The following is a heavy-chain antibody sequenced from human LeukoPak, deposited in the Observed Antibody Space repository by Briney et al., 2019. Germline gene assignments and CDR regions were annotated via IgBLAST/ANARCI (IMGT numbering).Heavy chain of an antibody. J-gene: IGHJ4*02. Sequence: GGSLRLSYAASGVTFSSYAMHWVRQAPGKGLEWVAVISYDGSNKYYADSVKGRFTISRDNSKNTLYLQMNSLRAEDTAVYYCASPTQRGYWGQGTLVTVSS. V-gene: IGHV3-30*04. D-gene: IGHD1-1*01. CDR3: ASPTQRGY. CDR2: ISYDGSNK. CDR1: GVTFSSYA.